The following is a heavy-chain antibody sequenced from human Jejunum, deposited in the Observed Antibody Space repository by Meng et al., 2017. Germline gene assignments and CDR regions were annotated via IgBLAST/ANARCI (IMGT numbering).Heavy chain of an antibody. CDR3: AREYCISTTCYFDS. CDR1: GGSVSSTNCY. V-gene: IGHV4-61*01. CDR2: RYYSGST. Sequence: HVPLQESGPGLVRPAETLSLTCTVSGGSVSSTNCYWSWIRQPPGKGLEWIGYRYYSGSTNYNPSLKSRVTISVDTSKSQFSLKLFSVTAADTAVYYCAREYCISTTCYFDSWGQGTLVTVSS. J-gene: IGHJ4*02. D-gene: IGHD2-2*01.